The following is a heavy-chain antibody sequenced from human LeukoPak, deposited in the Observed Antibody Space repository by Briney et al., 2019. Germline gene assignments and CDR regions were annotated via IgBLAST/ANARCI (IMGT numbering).Heavy chain of an antibody. CDR1: GFTFGDYA. V-gene: IGHV3-49*04. Sequence: HPGRSLRLSCTASGFTFGDYAMSWVRQAPGKGLEWVGFIRSKAYGGTAEYAASVKGRFTISRDDSKSIAYLQMNSLKTEDTAVYYCTKSGTAIVGTTAAYYFDYWGLGTLVTVSS. CDR3: TKSGTAIVGTTAAYYFDY. CDR2: IRSKAYGGTA. J-gene: IGHJ4*02. D-gene: IGHD1-26*01.